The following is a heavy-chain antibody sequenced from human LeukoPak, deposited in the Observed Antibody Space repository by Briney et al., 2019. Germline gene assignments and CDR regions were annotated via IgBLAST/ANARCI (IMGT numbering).Heavy chain of an antibody. CDR1: GYTFTGYY. D-gene: IGHD2-2*01. CDR2: INPNSGGT. J-gene: IGHJ6*02. CDR3: AREAEKYDIVVVPAARSDYYYGMDV. V-gene: IGHV1-2*02. Sequence: ASLKVSCKASGYTFTGYYMHWVRQAPGQGLAGMGWINPNSGGTNYAQKFQGRVTMTRDTSISTAYMELSRLRSDDTAVYYCAREAEKYDIVVVPAARSDYYYGMDVWGQGTTVTVSS.